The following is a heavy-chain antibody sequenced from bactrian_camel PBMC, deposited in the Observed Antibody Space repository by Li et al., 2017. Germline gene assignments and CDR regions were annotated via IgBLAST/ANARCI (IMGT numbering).Heavy chain of an antibody. CDR2: LRSDGTR. CDR3: ASGRRLSDGTCQPTKY. J-gene: IGHJ4*01. Sequence: QVQLVESGGGSVQAGGSLKLSCVASGFIITTCGMNWYRQAPGKEREALSRLRSDGTRNYADSVKGRFTIDQDKVTLSLQMNSLKVDDTAVYYCASGRRLSDGTCQPTKYWGQGTQVTVS. CDR1: GFIITTCG. D-gene: IGHD3*01. V-gene: IGHV3S55*01.